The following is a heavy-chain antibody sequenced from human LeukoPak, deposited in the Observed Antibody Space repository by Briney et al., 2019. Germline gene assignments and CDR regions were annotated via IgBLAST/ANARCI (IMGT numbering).Heavy chain of an antibody. CDR1: GFTFSNYW. Sequence: GGSLTLSCAASGFTFSNYWVTWVRRAPGKGLEWVANIRRDGSETHYVDSVMGRFTISRDNAKNSLYLQMNSLRAEDTAVYYCARDDTHYGSSGSFYDAFDIWGQGTMVTVSS. CDR3: ARDDTHYGSSGSFYDAFDI. CDR2: IRRDGSET. J-gene: IGHJ3*02. V-gene: IGHV3-7*01. D-gene: IGHD3-22*01.